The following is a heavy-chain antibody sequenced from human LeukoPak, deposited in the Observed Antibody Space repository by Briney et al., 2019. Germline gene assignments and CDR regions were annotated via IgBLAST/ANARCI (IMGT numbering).Heavy chain of an antibody. CDR1: GFTFSSYW. D-gene: IGHD5-24*01. CDR3: AKDWKRWLQFVGGWFDP. J-gene: IGHJ5*02. CDR2: IRYDGSNK. Sequence: PGGSLRLSCVASGFTFSSYWMHWVRQAPGKGLEWVAFIRYDGSNKYYADSVKGRFTISRDNSKNTLYLQMNSLRAEDTAVYYCAKDWKRWLQFVGGWFDPWGQGTLVTVSS. V-gene: IGHV3-30*02.